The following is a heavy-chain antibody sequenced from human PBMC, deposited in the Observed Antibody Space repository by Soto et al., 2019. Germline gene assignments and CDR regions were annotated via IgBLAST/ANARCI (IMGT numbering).Heavy chain of an antibody. J-gene: IGHJ4*02. CDR3: ARGGYFDSSNYLAY. D-gene: IGHD3-22*01. V-gene: IGHV1-3*01. Sequence: ASVKVSCKASGYTFTSYGINWVRQAPGGGLEWMGGINPGNGNTKYSQQFQGRFIIDRDTSASTSYMELSSLRSEDTAVYYCARGGYFDSSNYLAYWGLGTLVTVS. CDR2: INPGNGNT. CDR1: GYTFTSYG.